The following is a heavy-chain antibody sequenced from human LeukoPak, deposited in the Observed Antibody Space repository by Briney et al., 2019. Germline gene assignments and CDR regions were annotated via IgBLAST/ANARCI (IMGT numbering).Heavy chain of an antibody. CDR2: ISSSGSTI. J-gene: IGHJ4*02. D-gene: IGHD3-22*01. V-gene: IGHV3-11*01. CDR3: ILSSGFMYYFDY. Sequence: GGSLRLPCAAAGFTFTDYYLSWIRQAPGKGLEWVSYISSSGSTIFYADSVKGRFTVSRDNGKSSLYLEMNSLRAEDTAVYYCILSSGFMYYFDYWGQGTLVTVSS. CDR1: GFTFTDYY.